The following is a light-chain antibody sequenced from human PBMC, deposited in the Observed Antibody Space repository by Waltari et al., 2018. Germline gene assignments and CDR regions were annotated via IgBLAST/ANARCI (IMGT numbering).Light chain of an antibody. CDR3: QQYGSSPWT. CDR2: AAS. CDR1: QPISSNY. Sequence: EIVLTQSPGTLSLSPGERATLSCRASQPISSNYLAWYQQKPGQAPRLLIFAASNRAAGIPDRFIGSGSGTDFTLTISRLEPEHLAVYYCQQYGSSPWTFGQGTKVEIK. J-gene: IGKJ1*01. V-gene: IGKV3-20*01.